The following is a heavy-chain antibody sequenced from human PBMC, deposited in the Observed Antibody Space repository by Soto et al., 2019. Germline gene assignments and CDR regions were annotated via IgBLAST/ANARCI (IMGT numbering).Heavy chain of an antibody. CDR2: IYYSGST. CDR1: GGSISSSSYY. J-gene: IGHJ4*02. V-gene: IGHV4-39*01. CDR3: ARQNRSYPNFDY. Sequence: QLQLQESGPGLVKPSETLSLTCTVSGGSISSSSYYWGWIRQPPGKGLEWIGSIYYSGSTYYNPSLKSRXXIXVXXSKNQFSLKLSSVTAADTAVYYCARQNRSYPNFDYWGQGTLVTVSS. D-gene: IGHD5-18*01.